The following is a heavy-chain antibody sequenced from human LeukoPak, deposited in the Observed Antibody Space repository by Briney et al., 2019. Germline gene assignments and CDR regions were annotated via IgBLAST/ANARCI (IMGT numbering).Heavy chain of an antibody. D-gene: IGHD1-26*01. V-gene: IGHV3-21*01. CDR3: ARDGEVGVGRWFDP. CDR2: ISSSSSYI. CDR1: GFTFSNAW. J-gene: IGHJ5*02. Sequence: GGSLRLSCAASGFTFSNAWMSWVRQAPGKGLEWVSSISSSSSYIYYADSVKGRFTFSRDNAKNSLSLQMNSLRAEDTAVYYCARDGEVGVGRWFDPWGQGTLVTVSS.